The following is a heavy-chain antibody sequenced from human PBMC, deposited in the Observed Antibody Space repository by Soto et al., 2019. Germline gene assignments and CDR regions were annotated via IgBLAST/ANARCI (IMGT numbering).Heavy chain of an antibody. CDR1: GGSLLGYY. CDR2: IYNNGGS. Sequence: SETLSLTCTVSGGSLLGYYWSWVRQPPGKGLEWLGYIYNNGGSYYNPSLKSRVTISLDRSQNHFSLRLNSVTAADTALYFCARGDKNNDYYFDHWGQGTLVTVSS. J-gene: IGHJ4*02. D-gene: IGHD3-16*01. CDR3: ARGDKNNDYYFDH. V-gene: IGHV4-59*12.